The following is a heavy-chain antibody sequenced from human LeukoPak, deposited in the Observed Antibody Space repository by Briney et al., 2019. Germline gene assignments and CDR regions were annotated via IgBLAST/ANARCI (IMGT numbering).Heavy chain of an antibody. Sequence: PGGSLRLSCAASGFTLSSYAMSWVRQGPGKGLEWVSAISVSGNTYHADSVKGRFTISRDNAKNSLYLQMNSLRAEDTAFYYCARGGYDGSGYYPYYWGQGTLVTVSS. CDR3: ARGGYDGSGYYPYY. CDR1: GFTLSSYA. CDR2: ISVSGNT. J-gene: IGHJ4*02. D-gene: IGHD3-22*01. V-gene: IGHV3-23*01.